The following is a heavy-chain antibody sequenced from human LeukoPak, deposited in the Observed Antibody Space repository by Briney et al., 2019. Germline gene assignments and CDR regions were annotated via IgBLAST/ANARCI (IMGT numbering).Heavy chain of an antibody. CDR2: IRSKPNSYAT. Sequence: PGGSLRLSCAASGFTFSGSAMHWVRQASGKGLEWVGRIRSKPNSYATAYAASVEDRFTNSRDDSKNMAYLQMNSLKTEDTAVYYCTRHREGYYYDSSGLDYWGQGTLVTVSS. V-gene: IGHV3-73*01. D-gene: IGHD3-22*01. J-gene: IGHJ4*02. CDR3: TRHREGYYYDSSGLDY. CDR1: GFTFSGSA.